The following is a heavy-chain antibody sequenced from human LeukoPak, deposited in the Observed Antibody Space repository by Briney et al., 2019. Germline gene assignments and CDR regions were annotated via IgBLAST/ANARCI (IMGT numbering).Heavy chain of an antibody. Sequence: GGSLRPSCGASGFALSSYSMNWVRQAPGKGLEWVSYISSSSSSSYYADSVKGRFTISRDNAKNSLYLQMNGLRDEDTAVYYCARGGGNMAAAVPFDSWGQGTLVTVSS. CDR2: ISSSSSSS. V-gene: IGHV3-48*02. D-gene: IGHD6-13*01. CDR1: GFALSSYS. CDR3: ARGGGNMAAAVPFDS. J-gene: IGHJ4*02.